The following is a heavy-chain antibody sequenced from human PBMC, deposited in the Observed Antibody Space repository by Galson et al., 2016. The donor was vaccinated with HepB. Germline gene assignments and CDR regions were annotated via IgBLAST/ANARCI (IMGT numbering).Heavy chain of an antibody. D-gene: IGHD5-18*01. CDR3: ARQGDPLIPWIQLWLPVY. V-gene: IGHV4-39*01. J-gene: IGHJ4*02. CDR2: IYYSGST. CDR1: GGSISGSSYY. Sequence: ETLSLTCTVSGGSISGSSYYWGWIRQPPGKGLEWIGSIYYSGSTYYNPSLKSRVTISVDTSKSQFSLKLSSVTAADTAVYYCARQGDPLIPWIQLWLPVYWGQGTLVTVSS.